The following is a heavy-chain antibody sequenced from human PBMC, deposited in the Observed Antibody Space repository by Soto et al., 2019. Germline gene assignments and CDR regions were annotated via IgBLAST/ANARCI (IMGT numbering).Heavy chain of an antibody. Sequence: GGSLRLSCAASGFTFGASNLQWVRQASGKGLEWLGRIGSKGETYATTYAASVKGRFTISRDDSKKTAYLQMNNLESEDTVVYYCSGSYNWFDPWGQGTLVTVSS. CDR1: GFTFGASN. CDR2: IGSKGETYAT. V-gene: IGHV3-73*01. J-gene: IGHJ5*02. CDR3: SGSYNWFDP. D-gene: IGHD3-10*01.